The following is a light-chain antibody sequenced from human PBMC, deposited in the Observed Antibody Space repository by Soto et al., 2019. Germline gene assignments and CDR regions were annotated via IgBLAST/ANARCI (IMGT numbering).Light chain of an antibody. CDR2: AAS. J-gene: IGKJ1*01. CDR1: QSISTF. V-gene: IGKV1-39*01. Sequence: DIQMTQSPSSLSASVGDRVTITCRASQSISTFLNWYQQKPGKAPKLLIFAASSLPSGVPSRFSGSGSGTDFTLTISSLQPEDFATYDCQQSYSIPPTCGQGTNGEIK. CDR3: QQSYSIPPT.